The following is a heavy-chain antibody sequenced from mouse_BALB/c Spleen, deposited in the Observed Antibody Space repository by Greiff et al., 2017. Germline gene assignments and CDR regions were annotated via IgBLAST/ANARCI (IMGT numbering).Heavy chain of an antibody. CDR3: ARSYYDYDGDY. D-gene: IGHD2-4*01. CDR1: GFTFSSYA. J-gene: IGHJ2*01. V-gene: IGHV5-6-5*01. Sequence: EVQGVESGGGLVKPGGSLKLSCAASGFTFSSYAMSWVRQTPEKRLEWVASISSGGSTYYPDSVKGRFTISRDNARNILYLQMSSLRSEDTAMYYCARSYYDYDGDYWGQGTTLTVSS. CDR2: ISSGGST.